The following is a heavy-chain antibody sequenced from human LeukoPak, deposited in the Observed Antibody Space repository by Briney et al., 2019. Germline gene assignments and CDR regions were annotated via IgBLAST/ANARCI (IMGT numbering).Heavy chain of an antibody. J-gene: IGHJ4*02. CDR1: GGSFSGYY. D-gene: IGHD5-12*01. CDR3: AKGSKGYSRGLIDY. V-gene: IGHV4-34*01. Sequence: SETLSLTCAVYGGSFSGYYWSWIRQPPGKGLEWIGEINHSGSTNYNPSLKSRVTISVDTSKNQFSLKLSSVTAADTAVYYCAKGSKGYSRGLIDYWGQGTLVTVSS. CDR2: INHSGST.